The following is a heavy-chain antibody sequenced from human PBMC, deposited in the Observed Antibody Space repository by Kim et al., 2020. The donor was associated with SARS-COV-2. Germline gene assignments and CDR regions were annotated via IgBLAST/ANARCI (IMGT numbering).Heavy chain of an antibody. J-gene: IGHJ6*02. CDR2: INPSGGST. Sequence: ASVKVSCKASGYTFTSYYMHWVRQAPGQGLEWMGIINPSGGSTSYAQKFQGRVTMTRDTSTSTVYMELSSLRSEDTAVYYCARLPYQLLRNYYYYYGMDDWGPGTAVNGSS. CDR1: GYTFTSYY. V-gene: IGHV1-46*01. D-gene: IGHD2-2*01. CDR3: ARLPYQLLRNYYYYYGMDD.